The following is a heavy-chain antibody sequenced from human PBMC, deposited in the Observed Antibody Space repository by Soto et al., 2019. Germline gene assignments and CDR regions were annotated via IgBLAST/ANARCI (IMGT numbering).Heavy chain of an antibody. CDR3: ARQLLWFGETNRAYYYYYMDV. CDR1: GGSISSYY. D-gene: IGHD3-10*01. Sequence: SETLSLTCTVSGGSISSYYWSWIRQPPGKGLEWIGYIYYSGSTNYNPSLKSRVTISVDTSKNQFSLKLSSVTAADTAVYYCARQLLWFGETNRAYYYYYMDVWGKGTTVTVSS. CDR2: IYYSGST. J-gene: IGHJ6*03. V-gene: IGHV4-59*08.